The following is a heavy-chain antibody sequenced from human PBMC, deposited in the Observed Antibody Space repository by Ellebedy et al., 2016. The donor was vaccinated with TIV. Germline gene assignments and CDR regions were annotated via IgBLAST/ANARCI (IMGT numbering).Heavy chain of an antibody. D-gene: IGHD5-18*01. CDR2: IGTAGDT. J-gene: IGHJ6*02. Sequence: GESLKISXAASGFTFSRHDMHWVRQATGKGLEWVSAIGTAGDTYYPGSVKGRFTISRENAKNSLYLQMNSLRAEDTAVYYCARDPAGYGSDYYKGLDVWGQGTTVIVSS. V-gene: IGHV3-13*01. CDR3: ARDPAGYGSDYYKGLDV. CDR1: GFTFSRHD.